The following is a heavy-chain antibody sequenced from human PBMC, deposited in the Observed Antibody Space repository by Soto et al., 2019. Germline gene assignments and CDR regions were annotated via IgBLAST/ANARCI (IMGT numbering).Heavy chain of an antibody. V-gene: IGHV4-31*02. J-gene: IGHJ6*02. CDR1: GGSIISCGYY. CDR2: IYYSGST. CDR3: AREGVSSSWYYYYGMDV. Sequence: SETLSLTCTVSGGSIISCGYYWSLIRQHPGKGLEWIGYIYYSGSTYYNPSLKSRVTISVDTSKNQFSLKLSSVTAADTAVYYCAREGVSSSWYYYYGMDVWGQGTTVTVSS. D-gene: IGHD6-13*01.